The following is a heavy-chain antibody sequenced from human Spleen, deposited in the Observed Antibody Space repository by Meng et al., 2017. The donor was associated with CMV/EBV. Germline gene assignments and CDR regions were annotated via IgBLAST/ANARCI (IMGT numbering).Heavy chain of an antibody. J-gene: IGHJ6*02. CDR3: ARGTSDTAMVRYFYYAMDV. CDR2: INHRGST. CDR1: GGSFSGYD. Sequence: SETLSLTCAVYGGSFSGYDWSWIRQSPGKGLEWIGEINHRGSTNYNPSLKSRLTISVDTSKNQFSLKLNSVTAADTAVYYWARGTSDTAMVRYFYYAMDVWGQGTTVTVSS. D-gene: IGHD5-18*01. V-gene: IGHV4-34*01.